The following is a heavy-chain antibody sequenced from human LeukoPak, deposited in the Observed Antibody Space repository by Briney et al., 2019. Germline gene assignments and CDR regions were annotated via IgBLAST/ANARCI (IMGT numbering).Heavy chain of an antibody. CDR1: GFTVSSNY. CDR3: AKDQGTGLGSYSWGYFDC. CDR2: ISGSGDST. D-gene: IGHD3-10*01. V-gene: IGHV3-23*01. J-gene: IGHJ4*02. Sequence: GGSLRLSCAASGFTVSSNYMSWVRQAPGKGLEWVSGISGSGDSTYYADSVKGRFTISRDNSKNTLYLQMNSLRAEDTAAYYCAKDQGTGLGSYSWGYFDCWGQGTLVTVSS.